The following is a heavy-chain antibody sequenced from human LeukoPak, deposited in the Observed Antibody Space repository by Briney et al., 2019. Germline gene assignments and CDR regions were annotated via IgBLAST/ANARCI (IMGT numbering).Heavy chain of an antibody. V-gene: IGHV4-59*12. Sequence: SETLSLTCTVSGGSISSYYWSWIRQPPGKGLEWIGYIYYSGSTNYNPSLKSRVTISVDKSKKQVSLKLSSVTAADTAVYYCAREHIYGSGSFYIDYWGQGTLVTVSS. D-gene: IGHD3-10*01. J-gene: IGHJ4*02. CDR1: GGSISSYY. CDR3: AREHIYGSGSFYIDY. CDR2: IYYSGST.